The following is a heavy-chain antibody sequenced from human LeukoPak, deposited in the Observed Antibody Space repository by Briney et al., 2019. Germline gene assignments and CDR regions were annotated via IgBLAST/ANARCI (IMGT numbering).Heavy chain of an antibody. CDR3: ARGGFLEWLLSHFDY. CDR2: INPNSGGT. Sequence: GASVKVSCKASGYTFTGYYMHWVRQAPGQGLEWMGWINPNSGGTNYAQKFQGRVTMTRDTSISTAYMELSRLRSDDTAVHYCARGGFLEWLLSHFDYWGQGTLVTVSS. D-gene: IGHD3-3*01. CDR1: GYTFTGYY. V-gene: IGHV1-2*02. J-gene: IGHJ4*02.